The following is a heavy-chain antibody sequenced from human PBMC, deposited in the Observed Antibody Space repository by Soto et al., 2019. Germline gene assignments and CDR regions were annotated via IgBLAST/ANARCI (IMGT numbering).Heavy chain of an antibody. J-gene: IGHJ4*02. CDR1: GGTFSSYT. Sequence: QVQLVQSGAEVKKPGSSVKVSCKASGGTFSSYTISWVRQAPGQGLEWMGRIIPILGIANYAQKFQGRVTITSEKSTSTAYMELSRLRSEETAVYYCARGRVVAGKYFDYWGQGTLVTVSS. CDR2: IIPILGIA. V-gene: IGHV1-69*02. D-gene: IGHD2-15*01. CDR3: ARGRVVAGKYFDY.